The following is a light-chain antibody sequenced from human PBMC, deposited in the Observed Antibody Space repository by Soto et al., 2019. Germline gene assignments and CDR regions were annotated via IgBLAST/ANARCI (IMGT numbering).Light chain of an antibody. CDR3: QNYDGAPLT. V-gene: IGKV1-27*01. CDR1: RAIGNY. CDR2: AAF. J-gene: IGKJ4*01. Sequence: DMQMTQSPSSLSASVGDRVTITCRASRAIGNYLAWYQQKPGKVPKLLIYAAFTLKSGVPSRFSASTSGKDFTLTISSLQPEDVATYYCQNYDGAPLTFGGGTKVEIK.